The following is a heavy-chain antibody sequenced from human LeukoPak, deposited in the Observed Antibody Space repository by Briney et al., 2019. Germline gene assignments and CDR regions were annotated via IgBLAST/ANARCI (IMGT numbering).Heavy chain of an antibody. CDR1: GYTFTSYD. Sequence: GASVKVSCKASGYTFTSYDINWVRQATGQGLEWMGWMNPNSGNTGYAQKFQGRVTITRNTSISTAYMELSSLRSEDTAVYYCARGPGGGMYYDFWSGSPYYMDVWGKGTTVTVSS. J-gene: IGHJ6*03. D-gene: IGHD3-3*01. CDR3: ARGPGGGMYYDFWSGSPYYMDV. CDR2: MNPNSGNT. V-gene: IGHV1-8*03.